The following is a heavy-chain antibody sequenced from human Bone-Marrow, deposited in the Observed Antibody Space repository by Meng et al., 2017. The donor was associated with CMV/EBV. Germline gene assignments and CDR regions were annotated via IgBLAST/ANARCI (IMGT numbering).Heavy chain of an antibody. Sequence: SETLSLTCTVSGGSISSSSYYWGWIRQPPGKGLEWIGSIYYSGSTYYNPSLKSRVTISVDTSKNQFSLKLSSVTAADTAVYYCARFRKGYCSSTSCYSYYYYYGMDVWGQGTTVTVSS. CDR2: IYYSGST. V-gene: IGHV4-39*07. D-gene: IGHD2-2*02. CDR3: ARFRKGYCSSTSCYSYYYYYGMDV. J-gene: IGHJ6*01. CDR1: GGSISSSSYY.